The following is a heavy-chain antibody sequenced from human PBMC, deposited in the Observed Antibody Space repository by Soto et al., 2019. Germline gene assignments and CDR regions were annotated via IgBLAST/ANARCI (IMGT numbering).Heavy chain of an antibody. CDR3: ARVTYYDILTGYYTLGAYYFDY. CDR2: IYWDDDK. CDR1: GFSLSTSGVG. J-gene: IGHJ4*02. D-gene: IGHD3-9*01. Sequence: ESGPTLVNPTQTLTLTCTFSGFSLSTSGVGVGWIRQPPGKALEWLALIYWDDDKRYSPSLKSRLTITKDTSKNQVVLTMTNMDPVDTATYYCARVTYYDILTGYYTLGAYYFDYWGQGTLVTVSS. V-gene: IGHV2-5*02.